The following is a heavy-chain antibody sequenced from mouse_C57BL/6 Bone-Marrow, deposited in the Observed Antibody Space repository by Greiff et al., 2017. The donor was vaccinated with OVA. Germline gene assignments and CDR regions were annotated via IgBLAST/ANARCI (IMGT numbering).Heavy chain of an antibody. Sequence: EVMLVESGGGLVQPGGSLKLSCAASGFTFSDYGMAWVRQAPRKGLEWVAFISNLAYSIYYADTVTGRFTISRENSNNTLYLEMSSLRSEDKDMYYCERQNYSNYGGAMDYWGQGTSVTVSS. CDR3: ERQNYSNYGGAMDY. J-gene: IGHJ4*01. V-gene: IGHV5-15*04. D-gene: IGHD2-5*01. CDR1: GFTFSDYG. CDR2: ISNLAYSI.